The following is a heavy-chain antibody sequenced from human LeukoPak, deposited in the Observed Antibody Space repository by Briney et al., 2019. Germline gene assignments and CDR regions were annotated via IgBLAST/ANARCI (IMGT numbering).Heavy chain of an antibody. Sequence: PGGSLRLSCAASGFTFSSYWMSWVRQAPGKGLEWVANIKQDGSEKYYVDSVKGRFTISRDNAKNSLYLQMNSLRAEDTAVYYCAKRPPLYYYDRSGYYDYWGQGTLVTVSS. J-gene: IGHJ4*02. CDR1: GFTFSSYW. CDR3: AKRPPLYYYDRSGYYDY. D-gene: IGHD3-22*01. CDR2: IKQDGSEK. V-gene: IGHV3-7*01.